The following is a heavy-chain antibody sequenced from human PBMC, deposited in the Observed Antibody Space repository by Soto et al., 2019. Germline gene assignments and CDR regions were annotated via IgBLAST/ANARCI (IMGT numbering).Heavy chain of an antibody. D-gene: IGHD3-3*01. CDR1: GFTFSSYG. J-gene: IGHJ4*02. V-gene: IGHV3-30*18. CDR2: ISYDGSNK. Sequence: QVQLVESGGGVVQPGRSLRLSCAASGFTFSSYGMHWVRQAPGKGLEWVAVISYDGSNKYYADSVKGRFTISRDNSKNTLYLQMNSLRAEDTAVYYCAKAPYYDFWSGYQPHFDYWGQGPLVTVSS. CDR3: AKAPYYDFWSGYQPHFDY.